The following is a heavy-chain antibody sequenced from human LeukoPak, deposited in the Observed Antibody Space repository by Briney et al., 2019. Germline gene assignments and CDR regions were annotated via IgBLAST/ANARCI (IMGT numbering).Heavy chain of an antibody. J-gene: IGHJ5*02. CDR3: ARSRAFNRGAFDP. CDR1: GASVSSASY. V-gene: IGHV4-61*01. CDR2: IYNGVNT. Sequence: SETLSLTCTVSGASVSSASYWTWIQQPPGKGVEWIAHIYNGVNTNYNPSLKSRLTISVDTSKNQFSLRLNSVTAADTAVYYCARSRAFNRGAFDPWGQGSLVTVSS. D-gene: IGHD1-26*01.